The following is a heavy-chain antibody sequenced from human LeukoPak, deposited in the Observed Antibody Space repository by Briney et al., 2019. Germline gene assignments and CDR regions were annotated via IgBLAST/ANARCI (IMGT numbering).Heavy chain of an antibody. CDR2: ISGSGGST. D-gene: IGHD1-7*01. CDR1: GFTFSSYA. Sequence: PGGSLRLSCAASGFTFSSYAMSWVRQAPGKGLEWVSAISGSGGSTYYADSVKGRFTISRDNARNTLYLQMNGLRVEDTALYFCATAGNYRFDNWGQGTLVTVSS. CDR3: ATAGNYRFDN. J-gene: IGHJ4*02. V-gene: IGHV3-23*01.